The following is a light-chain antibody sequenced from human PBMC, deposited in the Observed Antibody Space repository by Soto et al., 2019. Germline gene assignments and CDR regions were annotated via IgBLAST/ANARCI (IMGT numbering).Light chain of an antibody. Sequence: QSVLTQPPSASGTPGQRVTISCSGSSSNIGSNSVNWYQQLPGTAPKLLIYSSNQRPSGVPDRFSDSKSGTSASLAISGLQSEDEADYYCAAWDDSLNGYVFGTGTKPTVL. V-gene: IGLV1-44*01. J-gene: IGLJ1*01. CDR2: SSN. CDR1: SSNIGSNS. CDR3: AAWDDSLNGYV.